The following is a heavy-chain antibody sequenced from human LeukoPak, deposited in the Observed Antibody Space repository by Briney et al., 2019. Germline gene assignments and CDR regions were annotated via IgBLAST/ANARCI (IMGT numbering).Heavy chain of an antibody. J-gene: IGHJ4*02. CDR2: ISPGGGTT. D-gene: IGHD6-13*01. V-gene: IGHV3-23*01. CDR1: GFAFGSEA. CDR3: AKAPMEDSWYIHFDY. Sequence: PGGSLRLSCAVSGFAFGSEAMSWVRQSPARGLEWVASISPGGGTTYYADSVKGRFTISRDNSKNTLYLQINSLRAEDTAIYYCAKAPMEDSWYIHFDYWGQGTLVTVSS.